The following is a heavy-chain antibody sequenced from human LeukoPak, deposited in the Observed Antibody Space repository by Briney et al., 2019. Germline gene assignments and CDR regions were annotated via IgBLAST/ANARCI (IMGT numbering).Heavy chain of an antibody. J-gene: IGHJ4*02. Sequence: PGGSLRLSCAAPGFTFSSYAMSWVRQAPGKGLEWVSAISGSGGSTYYADSVKGRFTISRDNSKNTLYLQMNSLRAEDTAVYYPRVAATQLDYWGQGTLVTVSS. D-gene: IGHD2-15*01. V-gene: IGHV3-23*01. CDR3: RVAATQLDY. CDR2: ISGSGGST. CDR1: GFTFSSYA.